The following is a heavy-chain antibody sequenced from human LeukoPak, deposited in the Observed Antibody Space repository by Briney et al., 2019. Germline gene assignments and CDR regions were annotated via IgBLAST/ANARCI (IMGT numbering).Heavy chain of an antibody. V-gene: IGHV3-9*03. CDR1: GFTFDDYA. D-gene: IGHD3-10*01. CDR2: ISWNSGSI. CDR3: AKASRFWELLSHDAFDI. Sequence: GGSLRLSCAASGFTFDDYAMHWVRQAPGKGLEWVSGISWNSGSIGYADSVKGRFTISRDNAKNSLYLQMNSLRAEDMALYYCAKASRFWELLSHDAFDIWGQGTMVTVSS. J-gene: IGHJ3*02.